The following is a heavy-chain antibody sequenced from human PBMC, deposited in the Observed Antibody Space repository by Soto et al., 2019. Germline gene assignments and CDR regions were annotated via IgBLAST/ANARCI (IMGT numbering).Heavy chain of an antibody. CDR1: GFSLSRNW. Sequence: EVQLEESGGGLVQPGGSLRLSCAASGFSLSRNWMSWVRQVPGKGLEWVANIKQDESEKYYLDSVKGRFTISRDNARNSLYLQIDSLRAEDTAIYYCARNVEIPVAGTSGVGYAMDVWGQGTTVTVSS. CDR3: ARNVEIPVAGTSGVGYAMDV. V-gene: IGHV3-7*05. CDR2: IKQDESEK. D-gene: IGHD6-19*01. J-gene: IGHJ6*02.